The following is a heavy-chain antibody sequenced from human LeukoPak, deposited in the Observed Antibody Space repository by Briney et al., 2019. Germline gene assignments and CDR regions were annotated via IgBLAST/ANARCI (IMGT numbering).Heavy chain of an antibody. J-gene: IGHJ4*02. CDR1: GFTFSSYI. V-gene: IGHV3-23*01. Sequence: GGSLRHSRAASGFTFSSYIMSRVRPAPGKGLEWVSGVSGIGCSKYYAVAVKGRSTISRDNCKNTLYLQMNSLRAEDTAVYYCAKDPYLRGKGSGYYTPFDFWGQGTLVTVS. CDR3: AKDPYLRGKGSGYYTPFDF. CDR2: VSGIGCSK. D-gene: IGHD3-3*01.